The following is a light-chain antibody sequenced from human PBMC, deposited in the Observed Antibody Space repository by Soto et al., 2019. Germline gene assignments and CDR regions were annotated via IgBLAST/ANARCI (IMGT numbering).Light chain of an antibody. CDR2: DVT. Sequence: QSVLTQPASASGSPGQSISISCIGTSSDVGAFNYVSWYQHHPGKAPQLIIYDVTSRPSGVSNRFSASKSGNTASLTISGLQAEDEADYYCSSYTTRNTEVFGTGTRSPS. CDR1: SSDVGAFNY. V-gene: IGLV2-14*03. CDR3: SSYTTRNTEV. J-gene: IGLJ1*01.